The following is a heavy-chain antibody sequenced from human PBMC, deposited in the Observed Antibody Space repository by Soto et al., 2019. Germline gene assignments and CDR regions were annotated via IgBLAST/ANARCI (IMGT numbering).Heavy chain of an antibody. CDR2: IIPILGIA. Sequence: QVQLVQSGAEVKKPGSSVKVSCKASGGTFSSYTISWVRQAPGQGLEWMGRIIPILGIANYAQKFQGRVTITADKSTGTAYMELSSLRAEDTAVYYCARVGSSRNDYWGQGTLVTVSS. J-gene: IGHJ4*02. CDR1: GGTFSSYT. V-gene: IGHV1-69*02. CDR3: ARVGSSRNDY. D-gene: IGHD6-13*01.